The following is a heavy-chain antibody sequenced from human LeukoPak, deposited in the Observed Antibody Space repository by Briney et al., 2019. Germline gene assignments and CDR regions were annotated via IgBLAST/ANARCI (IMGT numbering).Heavy chain of an antibody. Sequence: ASVKVSCKASGYTFTNYGISWVRQAPGQGLEWMGWISAYNGNTNYAQKLQGRVTMTTDTSTSTAYMELRSLRSDDAAVYYCARHIGTTSSGYYPYWGQGTLVTVSS. J-gene: IGHJ4*02. CDR3: ARHIGTTSSGYYPY. CDR1: GYTFTNYG. V-gene: IGHV1-18*01. CDR2: ISAYNGNT. D-gene: IGHD3-22*01.